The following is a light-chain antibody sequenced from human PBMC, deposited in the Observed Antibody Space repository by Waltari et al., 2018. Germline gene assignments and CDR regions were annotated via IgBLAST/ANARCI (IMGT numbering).Light chain of an antibody. CDR3: AAWDDSLNVL. V-gene: IGLV1-44*01. Sequence: QSVLTQPPSASGTPGQRVTISCSGISSNIGSNTVNWYQQLPGTAPKLLIYSNNQRPSGVPDRFSGSKSGTSASLAISGLQSEDEADYYCAAWDDSLNVLFGGGTKLTVL. J-gene: IGLJ2*01. CDR1: SSNIGSNT. CDR2: SNN.